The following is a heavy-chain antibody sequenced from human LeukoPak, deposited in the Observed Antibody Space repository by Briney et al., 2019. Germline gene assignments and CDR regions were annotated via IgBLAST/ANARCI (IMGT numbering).Heavy chain of an antibody. CDR3: ARGFAARTLDY. V-gene: IGHV1-46*01. D-gene: IGHD6-6*01. CDR1: GYTFTSHY. CDR2: INPSGGST. Sequence: GASMKVSCKASGYTFTSHYMHWVRQAPGQGLEWMGIINPSGGSTSYAQKFQGRVTVTRDTSTTTAYMELSSLRSEDTAVYYCARGFAARTLDYWGLGTLVTVSS. J-gene: IGHJ4*02.